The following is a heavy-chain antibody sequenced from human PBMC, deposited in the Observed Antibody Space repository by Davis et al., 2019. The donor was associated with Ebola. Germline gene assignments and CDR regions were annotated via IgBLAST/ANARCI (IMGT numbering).Heavy chain of an antibody. CDR2: ISSRSSYI. V-gene: IGHV3-21*01. CDR3: LYGMDV. CDR1: GFTFSSYS. Sequence: GESLKISCAASGFTFSSYSMNWVRQAPGKGLEWVSSISSRSSYIYYADSVKGRFTISRDNAKNSLYLQMNSLRAEDTAVYYCLYGMDVWGQGTTVTVSS. J-gene: IGHJ6*02.